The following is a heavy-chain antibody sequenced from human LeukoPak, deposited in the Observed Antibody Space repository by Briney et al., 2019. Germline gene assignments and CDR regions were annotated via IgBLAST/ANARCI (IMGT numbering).Heavy chain of an antibody. J-gene: IGHJ4*02. D-gene: IGHD1-26*01. V-gene: IGHV4-59*05. CDR1: GFTVNNNY. CDR3: ARRLWELRAFDY. Sequence: PGGSLRLSCAAFGFTVNNNYMSWVRQPPGKGLEWIGSIYYSGSTYYNPSLKSRVTISVDTSKNQFSLKLSSVTAADTAVYYCARRLWELRAFDYWGQGTLVTVSS. CDR2: IYYSGST.